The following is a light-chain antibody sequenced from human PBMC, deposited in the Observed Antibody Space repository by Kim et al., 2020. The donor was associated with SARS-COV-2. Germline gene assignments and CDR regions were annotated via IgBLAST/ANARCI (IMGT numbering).Light chain of an antibody. J-gene: IGKJ4*01. CDR1: QDISNY. CDR3: QQYGGARA. CDR2: DAS. V-gene: IGKV1-33*01. Sequence: LSASVGDRVTITGQASQDISNYLNWYQQKPGKAPKLLIYDASNVETGVPSRFSGSGSGTDFTFTISSLQPEDIATYYCQQYGGARAFGGGTKVDIK.